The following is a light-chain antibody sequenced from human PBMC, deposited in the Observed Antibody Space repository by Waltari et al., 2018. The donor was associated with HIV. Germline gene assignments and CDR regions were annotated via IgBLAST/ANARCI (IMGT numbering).Light chain of an antibody. V-gene: IGKV3-15*01. Sequence: EIVMTHYPAPLAVSPGERATISCRASQSVRNNVAWYQHKPGQSPRLLIYDASIRATGIPARFSGSGSGTEFTLTVSSLQSEDFAVYYCQQYGDSTPATFGGGTKVEIK. CDR2: DAS. J-gene: IGKJ4*01. CDR1: QSVRNN. CDR3: QQYGDSTPAT.